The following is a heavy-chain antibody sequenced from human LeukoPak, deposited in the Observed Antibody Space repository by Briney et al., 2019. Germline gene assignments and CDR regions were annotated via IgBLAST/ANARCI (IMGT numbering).Heavy chain of an antibody. CDR3: ARYEFPPTYSREDY. J-gene: IGHJ4*02. V-gene: IGHV1-18*01. CDR1: GYTFTCYG. CDR2: ISAYNGNT. Sequence: ASVKVSCKASGYTFTCYGISWVRQAPGQGLEWMGWISAYNGNTNYAQKLQGRVTMTTDTSTSTAYMELRSLRSDDTAVYYCARYEFPPTYSREDYWGQGTLVTVSS. D-gene: IGHD6-13*01.